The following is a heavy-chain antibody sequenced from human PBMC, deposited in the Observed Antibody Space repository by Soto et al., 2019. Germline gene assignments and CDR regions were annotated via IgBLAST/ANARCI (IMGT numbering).Heavy chain of an antibody. Sequence: SQTLSLTCAISGDSFSSNSAAWNWIRQSPSRGLEWLGRTYYRSKWYNDYAVSVKSRITINPDTSKNQFSLQLNSVTPEDTAVYYCARGDCSGGSCYLGNWFDPWGQGTLVTVSS. J-gene: IGHJ5*02. CDR3: ARGDCSGGSCYLGNWFDP. V-gene: IGHV6-1*01. D-gene: IGHD2-15*01. CDR1: GDSFSSNSAA. CDR2: TYYRSKWYN.